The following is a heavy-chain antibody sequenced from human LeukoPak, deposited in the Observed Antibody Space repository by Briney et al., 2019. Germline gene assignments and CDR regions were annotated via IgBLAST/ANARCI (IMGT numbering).Heavy chain of an antibody. D-gene: IGHD3-22*01. Sequence: PGGSLRLSCAASGFTFSSYSMNWVRQAPGKGLEWVSSISSSSSYIYYADSVKGRFTISRDNAKNSLYLQMNSLRAEDTAVYYCARDTNPGRYYYDSSGYYYFDYWGQGTLDTVSS. V-gene: IGHV3-21*01. CDR3: ARDTNPGRYYYDSSGYYYFDY. CDR1: GFTFSSYS. CDR2: ISSSSSYI. J-gene: IGHJ4*02.